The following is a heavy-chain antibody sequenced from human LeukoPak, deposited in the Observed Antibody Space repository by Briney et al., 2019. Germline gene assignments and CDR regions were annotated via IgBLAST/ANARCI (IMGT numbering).Heavy chain of an antibody. V-gene: IGHV4-39*01. CDR2: MYYSENT. Sequence: SETLSLTCNVSDGSISSSSYYWGWIRQPPGKGLEWLGSMYYSENTYYNPSLKGRVTIFVDTSKNVFSLKMRSVTAADTAVYYCASTLKVGDDAFDIWGQGTMVTVSS. D-gene: IGHD1-26*01. J-gene: IGHJ3*02. CDR3: ASTLKVGDDAFDI. CDR1: DGSISSSSYY.